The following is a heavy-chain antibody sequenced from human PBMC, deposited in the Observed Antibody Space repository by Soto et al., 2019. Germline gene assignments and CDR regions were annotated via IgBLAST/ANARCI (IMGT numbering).Heavy chain of an antibody. V-gene: IGHV4-34*01. Sequence: SRVTISVDTSKNQFSLKLSSVTAADTAVYYCARGRSQRKAARSWYFDLWGRGTLVTVSS. CDR3: ARGRSQRKAARSWYFDL. D-gene: IGHD6-6*01. J-gene: IGHJ2*01.